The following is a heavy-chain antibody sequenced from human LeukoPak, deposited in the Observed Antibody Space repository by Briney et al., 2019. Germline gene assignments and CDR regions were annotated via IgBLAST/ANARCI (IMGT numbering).Heavy chain of an antibody. V-gene: IGHV4-59*01. CDR3: ARASEMTTNHL. D-gene: IGHD5-24*01. J-gene: IGHJ4*02. Sequence: SETLSLTCSVSGGSLTGYYWNWIRQPPGKGLEWIGFIYYTGSSNYNPSPKNRVTISVDMSKYQFSLMLSSVTAADTAVYYCARASEMTTNHLWGQGTLVTVSS. CDR1: GGSLTGYY. CDR2: IYYTGSS.